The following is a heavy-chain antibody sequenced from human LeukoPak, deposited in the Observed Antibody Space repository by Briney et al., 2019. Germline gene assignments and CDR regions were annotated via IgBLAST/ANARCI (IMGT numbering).Heavy chain of an antibody. J-gene: IGHJ4*02. CDR1: GFTVSSNY. D-gene: IGHD3-3*01. CDR3: AKPFGFLEWLYGGYFDS. V-gene: IGHV3-23*01. CDR2: VSSDGINT. Sequence: GGSLRLSCAASGFTVSSNYMSWVRQAPGKGLEWVSAVSSDGINTYYTDSLKGRFTISRDNSKNTVFLQMHSLTAEDTAVYYCAKPFGFLEWLYGGYFDSWGQGTLVTVSS.